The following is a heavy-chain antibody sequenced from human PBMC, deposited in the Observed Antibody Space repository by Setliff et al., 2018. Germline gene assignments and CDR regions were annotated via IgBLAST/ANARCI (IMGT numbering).Heavy chain of an antibody. D-gene: IGHD3-22*01. CDR3: ARGYYDSYARYYVVGDY. Sequence: ASVKVSCKASGYTFTSYGISWVRQAPGQGLEWMGWISAHNGNTNYAQKLQGRVTMTTDTSTSTAYMELSSLRTEDTAVYYCARGYYDSYARYYVVGDYWGQGTPVTVSS. J-gene: IGHJ4*02. CDR1: GYTFTSYG. V-gene: IGHV1-18*01. CDR2: ISAHNGNT.